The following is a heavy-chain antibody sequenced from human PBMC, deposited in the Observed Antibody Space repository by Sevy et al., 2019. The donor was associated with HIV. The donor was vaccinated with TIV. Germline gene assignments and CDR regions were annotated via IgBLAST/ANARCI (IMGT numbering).Heavy chain of an antibody. Sequence: ASVKVSCKASGGTFSSYAICWVRQAPGQGLEWMGGIIPIFGTANYAQKFQGRVTITADKSTSTAYMELSSLRSEDTAVYFCARVPKRKPYYYYYYMDVWAKGTTVTVSS. V-gene: IGHV1-69*06. J-gene: IGHJ6*03. CDR3: ARVPKRKPYYYYYYMDV. CDR2: IIPIFGTA. CDR1: GGTFSSYA. D-gene: IGHD1-1*01.